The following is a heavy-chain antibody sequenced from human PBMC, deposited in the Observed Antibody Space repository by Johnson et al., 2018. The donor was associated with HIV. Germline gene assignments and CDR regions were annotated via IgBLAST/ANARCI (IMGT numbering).Heavy chain of an antibody. J-gene: IGHJ3*02. Sequence: QVQLVESGGGVVQPGRSLRLSCAASGFTFSTYDMHWVRQAPGKGLEWVAIISYDGSNKYYADSVKGRFIISRDNSKNTLYLQMNSLRPDDTAVYYCAKDRTGFDAFDIWGQGTMVTVSS. V-gene: IGHV3-30*18. CDR1: GFTFSTYD. CDR3: AKDRTGFDAFDI. CDR2: ISYDGSNK. D-gene: IGHD1-1*01.